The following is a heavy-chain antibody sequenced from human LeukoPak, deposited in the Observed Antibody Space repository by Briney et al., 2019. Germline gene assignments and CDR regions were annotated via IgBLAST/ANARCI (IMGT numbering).Heavy chain of an antibody. CDR1: GFTFSSYS. V-gene: IGHV3-21*01. CDR2: ISSSSSYI. Sequence: GGSLRLSCAASGFTFSSYSMNWVRQAPGKGLEWVSSISSSSSYIYYADSVKGRFTISRDNAKNSLYLQMNSLRPEDTAVYYCARDFHTLTNYYYYYMDVWGKGTTVTVSS. D-gene: IGHD4-17*01. CDR3: ARDFHTLTNYYYYYMDV. J-gene: IGHJ6*03.